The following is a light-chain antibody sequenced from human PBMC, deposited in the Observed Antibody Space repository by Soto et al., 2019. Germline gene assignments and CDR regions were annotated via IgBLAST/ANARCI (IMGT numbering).Light chain of an antibody. J-gene: IGLJ1*01. V-gene: IGLV1-40*01. Sequence: QSVLTQPPSVSGAPGQRITISCAGSSSNIGSGYDVNWYQQHPGTAPKLLIYANNNRPSGVPDRFSGSKSGTSASLAITGLQAEDEADYYCQSFDSSLNAPSVFGTGTKLTVL. CDR3: QSFDSSLNAPSV. CDR1: SSNIGSGYD. CDR2: ANN.